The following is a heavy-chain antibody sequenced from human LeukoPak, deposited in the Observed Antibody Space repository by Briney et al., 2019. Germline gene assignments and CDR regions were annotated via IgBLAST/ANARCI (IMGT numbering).Heavy chain of an antibody. Sequence: PGGSLRLSCAASGFTFSGSAMHWVRQASGKGLEWMGIIYPADSDIRYSPSFQGQVTISADKSISTAYLQWSSLKASDTAMYYCARQEYCSGGSCYTWFDPWGQGTLVTVSS. CDR1: GFTFSGSA. V-gene: IGHV5-51*01. D-gene: IGHD2-15*01. J-gene: IGHJ5*02. CDR3: ARQEYCSGGSCYTWFDP. CDR2: IYPADSDI.